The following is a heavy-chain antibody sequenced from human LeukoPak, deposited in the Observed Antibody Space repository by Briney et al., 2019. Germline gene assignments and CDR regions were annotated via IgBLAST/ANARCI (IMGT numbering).Heavy chain of an antibody. V-gene: IGHV4-4*07. J-gene: IGHJ6*03. D-gene: IGHD3-22*01. CDR3: ARLKFYDSTGYSPGYYMDV. CDR1: GGAIISYY. CDR2: IYPTGNT. Sequence: SETLSLTCSVSGGAIISYYWSWIRQPAGKGPEWIGRIYPTGNTDYNPPLKTRVPMSTDLSKKQFSLRLRSVTAEDTAVYYRARLKFYDSTGYSPGYYMDVWGKGTAVTVSS.